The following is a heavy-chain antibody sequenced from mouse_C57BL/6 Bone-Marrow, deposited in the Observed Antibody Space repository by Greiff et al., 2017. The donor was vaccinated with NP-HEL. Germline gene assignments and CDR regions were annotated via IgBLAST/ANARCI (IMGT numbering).Heavy chain of an antibody. CDR3: ARDGYYAMDY. Sequence: QVQLQQPGAELVMPGASVKLSCKASGYTFTSYWMHWVKQRPGQGLEWIGEIDPSDSYTNYTQKFKGKSTLTVDKSSSTAYMQLSSLTSEDSAVYYCARDGYYAMDYWGQGTSVTVSS. CDR1: GYTFTSYW. V-gene: IGHV1-69*01. J-gene: IGHJ4*01. D-gene: IGHD2-3*01. CDR2: IDPSDSYT.